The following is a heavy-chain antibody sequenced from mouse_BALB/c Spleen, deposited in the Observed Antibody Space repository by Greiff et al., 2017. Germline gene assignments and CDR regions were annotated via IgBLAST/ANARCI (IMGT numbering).Heavy chain of an antibody. J-gene: IGHJ4*01. CDR3: ARELGGGDY. Sequence: EVQGVESGGGLVKPGGSLKLSCAASGFTFSDYYMYWVRQTPEKRLEWVATISDGGSYTYYPDSVKGRFTISRDNAKNNLYLQMSSLKSEDTAMYYCARELGGGDYWGQGTSVTVSS. D-gene: IGHD3-1*01. CDR2: ISDGGSYT. V-gene: IGHV5-4*02. CDR1: GFTFSDYY.